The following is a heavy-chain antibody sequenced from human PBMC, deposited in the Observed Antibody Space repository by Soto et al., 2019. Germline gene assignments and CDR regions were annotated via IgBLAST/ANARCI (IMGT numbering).Heavy chain of an antibody. V-gene: IGHV1-69*13. CDR3: ASYYDSSGYGRTAEYFQH. CDR1: GGTFSSYA. CDR2: IIPIFGTA. D-gene: IGHD3-22*01. Sequence: SVKVSCKASGGTFSSYAISWVRQAPGQGLEWMGGIIPIFGTANYAQKFQGRVTITADESTSTAYMELSSLRSEDAAVYYCASYYDSSGYGRTAEYFQHWGQGTLVTVSS. J-gene: IGHJ1*01.